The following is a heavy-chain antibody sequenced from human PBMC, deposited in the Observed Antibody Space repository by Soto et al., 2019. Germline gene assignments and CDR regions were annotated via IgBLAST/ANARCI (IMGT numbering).Heavy chain of an antibody. Sequence: GASVKVSCKASGYTFTSYGISCVRQAPGQGLEWMGWISAYNGNTNYAQKLQGRVTMTTDTSTSTAYMELRSLRSDDTAVYYCARVPLMSVVRWFDPWGQGTLVTVSS. CDR1: GYTFTSYG. CDR3: ARVPLMSVVRWFDP. V-gene: IGHV1-18*01. J-gene: IGHJ5*02. D-gene: IGHD3-10*02. CDR2: ISAYNGNT.